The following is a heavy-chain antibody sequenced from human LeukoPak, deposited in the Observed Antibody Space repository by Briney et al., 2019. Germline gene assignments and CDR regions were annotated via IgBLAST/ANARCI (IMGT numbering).Heavy chain of an antibody. CDR3: AKNVVVKRYIDY. J-gene: IGHJ4*02. D-gene: IGHD2-15*01. V-gene: IGHV3-74*01. CDR2: INSDGSRT. CDR1: GFTLSSYW. Sequence: GGPLRLSCAASGFTLSSYWMHWVHQAPGKGLVWVSRINSDGSRTSYADSVKGRFTISRDNSKNTLSLQMNSLRVEDTAIYYCAKNVVVKRYIDYWGQGTLVTVSS.